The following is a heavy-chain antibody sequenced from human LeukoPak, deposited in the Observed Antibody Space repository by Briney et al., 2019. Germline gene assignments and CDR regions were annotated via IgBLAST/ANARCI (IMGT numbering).Heavy chain of an antibody. CDR1: GYTFTSYD. J-gene: IGHJ5*02. V-gene: IGHV1-8*01. Sequence: ASVKVSCKASGYTFTSYDINWVRQATGQGLEWMGWMNPNSGNAGYAQKFQGRVTMTRNTSISTAYMELSSLRSEDTAVYYCARHPRFDSSSWYPWFDPSRQGTLVTVSS. CDR3: ARHPRFDSSSWYPWFDP. D-gene: IGHD6-13*01. CDR2: MNPNSGNA.